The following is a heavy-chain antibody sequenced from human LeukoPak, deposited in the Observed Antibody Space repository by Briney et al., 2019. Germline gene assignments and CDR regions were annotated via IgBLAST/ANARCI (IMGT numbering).Heavy chain of an antibody. CDR3: AKDPNGDYIGTFDI. V-gene: IGHV3-23*01. J-gene: IGHJ3*02. CDR1: GLTFTNAW. D-gene: IGHD4-17*01. CDR2: ISGSGGST. Sequence: GGSLRLSCVASGLTFTNAWMNWVREAPGKGLEWVSSISGSGGSTQYAASVQGRFTISRDNSKNTLYLQMNSLRAEDTAVYYCAKDPNGDYIGTFDIWGQGTMVTVSS.